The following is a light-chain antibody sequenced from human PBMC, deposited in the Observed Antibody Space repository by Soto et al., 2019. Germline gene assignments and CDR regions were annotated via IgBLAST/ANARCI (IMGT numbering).Light chain of an antibody. CDR1: QAIRND. CDR2: GAS. CDR3: LQDYNYPRT. V-gene: IGKV1-6*02. J-gene: IGKJ1*01. Sequence: IQMTQSPASLSASVGDRVTITCRASQAIRNDLGWYQQKPGKAPKVLINGASNLQSGVPSRFSGSGSGTECTLTISSLQPEDFATYFCLQDYNYPRTFGQGTKVDIK.